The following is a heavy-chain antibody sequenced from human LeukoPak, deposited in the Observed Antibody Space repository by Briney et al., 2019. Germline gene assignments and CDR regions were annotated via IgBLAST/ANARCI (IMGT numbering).Heavy chain of an antibody. CDR1: GASFSDKH. CDR2: VDHSGST. D-gene: IGHD3-10*01. V-gene: IGHV4-34*01. CDR3: ASVLRGVIRNYYYYYMDV. J-gene: IGHJ6*03. Sequence: SETLSLTCSVYGASFSDKHWSWIRQTPGRRLEWIGEVDHSGSTNYSPSLKSRVTISVDTSKNQFSLKLSSLTAADTAVYYCASVLRGVIRNYYYYYMDVWGKGTTVIVSS.